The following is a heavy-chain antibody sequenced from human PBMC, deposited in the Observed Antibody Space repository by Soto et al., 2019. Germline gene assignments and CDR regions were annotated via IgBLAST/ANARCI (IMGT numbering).Heavy chain of an antibody. D-gene: IGHD6-13*01. J-gene: IGHJ5*02. CDR3: ARGGSFVDSSWRNYNWFDP. Sequence: QVQLVQSGAEVKKPGSSVKVSCKASGGTFSSYAISWVRQAPGQGLEWMGGIIPIFGTANYAQKFQGRVTITADESTSTAYMELSSLRSEDTAVYYCARGGSFVDSSWRNYNWFDPWGQGTLVTVSS. CDR2: IIPIFGTA. V-gene: IGHV1-69*01. CDR1: GGTFSSYA.